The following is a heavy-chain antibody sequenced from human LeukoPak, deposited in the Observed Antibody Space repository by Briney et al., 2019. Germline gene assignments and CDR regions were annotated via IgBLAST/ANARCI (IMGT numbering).Heavy chain of an antibody. CDR1: GGSISSSSYY. J-gene: IGHJ3*02. Sequence: SETLSLTCTVSGGSISSSSYYWGWIRQPPGKGLEWIGSIYYSGSTYYNPSLKSRVTISVDTSKNQFSLKLSSVTAADTAVYYCARVSSSWYPYGAFDIWGQGTMVTVSS. V-gene: IGHV4-39*07. CDR3: ARVSSSWYPYGAFDI. CDR2: IYYSGST. D-gene: IGHD6-13*01.